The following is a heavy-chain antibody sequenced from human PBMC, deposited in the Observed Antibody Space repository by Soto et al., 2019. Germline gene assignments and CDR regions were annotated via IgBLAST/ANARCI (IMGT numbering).Heavy chain of an antibody. CDR2: IYYRGST. D-gene: IGHD5-18*01. V-gene: IGHV4-61*08. Sequence: QVQLQESGPGLVKASETLSLTCTVSGGSVSSGDYYWSWIRQPPGKGLEWIGNIYYRGSTNYNPSLKGRATISVDTSKNQFSLKVSSVTAADTAVYYCARLPVDTSMIYWFDPWGQGTLVTVSS. CDR3: ARLPVDTSMIYWFDP. CDR1: GGSVSSGDYY. J-gene: IGHJ5*02.